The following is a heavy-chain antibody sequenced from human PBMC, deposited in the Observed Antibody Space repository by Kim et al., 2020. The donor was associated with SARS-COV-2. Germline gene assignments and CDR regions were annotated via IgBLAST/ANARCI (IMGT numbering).Heavy chain of an antibody. Sequence: GGSLRLSCAASGFTFDDHPMHWVRQAPGKGLEWVGRIRNNTCSYSAEYAASVRVSFTSARDGSKVSMYLQMNTLKTEDTSVYYYARDGELRPFDSGRYF. CDR3: ARDGELRPFDSGRYF. CDR1: GFTFDDHP. J-gene: IGHJ1*01. D-gene: IGHD6-25*01. CDR2: IRNNTCSYSA. V-gene: IGHV3-72*01.